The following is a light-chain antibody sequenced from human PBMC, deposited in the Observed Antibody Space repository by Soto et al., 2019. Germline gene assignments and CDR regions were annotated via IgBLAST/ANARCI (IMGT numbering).Light chain of an antibody. J-gene: IGKJ3*01. CDR3: QQSYNAPFT. Sequence: GDRVTITCRASQSISGWLAWYQQKPGKAPKLLIYDVSSLESGVPSRFSGSGSGTEFTLAISSLQPDDFATFYCQQSYNAPFTFGPGTRVDV. CDR2: DVS. V-gene: IGKV1-5*01. CDR1: QSISGW.